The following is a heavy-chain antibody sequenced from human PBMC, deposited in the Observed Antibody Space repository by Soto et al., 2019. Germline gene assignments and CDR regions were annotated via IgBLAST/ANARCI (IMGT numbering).Heavy chain of an antibody. CDR2: IDPSDSYT. CDR1: GYSFTIYW. Sequence: PGESLKISCKGSGYSFTIYWISWVRQMPGKGLEWMGRIDPSDSYTNYSPSFQGHVTISADKSISTAYLQWSSLKASDTAMYYCASSTMVRGVLYGMDVWGQGTTVTVSS. V-gene: IGHV5-10-1*01. J-gene: IGHJ6*02. D-gene: IGHD3-10*01. CDR3: ASSTMVRGVLYGMDV.